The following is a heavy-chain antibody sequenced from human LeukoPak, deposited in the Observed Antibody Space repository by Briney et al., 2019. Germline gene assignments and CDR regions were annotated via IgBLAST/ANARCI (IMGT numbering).Heavy chain of an antibody. CDR3: ARARTCCGSTSCSNWFDP. D-gene: IGHD2-2*01. CDR2: ICDAGAT. J-gene: IGHJ5*02. CDR1: RVTPSSYD. V-gene: IGHV3-13*01. Sequence: TRGSLRLSSAPSRVTPSSYDMHTVPQATGKGLKCGSAICDAGATYYPGSVKARFTISRETAKNYLYLQMHSLRAGDTAVYYCARARTCCGSTSCSNWFDPWGQGTLVTVSS.